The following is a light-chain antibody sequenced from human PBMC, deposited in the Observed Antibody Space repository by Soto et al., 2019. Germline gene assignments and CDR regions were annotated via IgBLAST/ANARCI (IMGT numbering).Light chain of an antibody. CDR1: QRVSSNY. J-gene: IGKJ2*01. Sequence: EIVLTQSPGTLSLSPGERATLSCRASQRVSSNYLTWYQQKPGQAPRLLIYGASSRATGIPDRFSGSGSGTDFTLTISGLEPEDFAVYYCQHYGCSLYTFGQGTKLEIK. CDR2: GAS. CDR3: QHYGCSLYT. V-gene: IGKV3-20*01.